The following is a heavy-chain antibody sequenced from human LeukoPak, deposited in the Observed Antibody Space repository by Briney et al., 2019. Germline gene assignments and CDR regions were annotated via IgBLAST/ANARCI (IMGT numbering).Heavy chain of an antibody. CDR3: VRAFNNGRDPYDY. CDR2: ISSSSTTT. CDR1: GFTLSTYS. V-gene: IGHV3-48*01. J-gene: IGHJ4*02. D-gene: IGHD1/OR15-1a*01. Sequence: PGGSLRLSCAASGFTLSTYSMNWVRQAPGKGLEWISYISSSSTTTFYADSVKGRFTISRDNAKNSLELQMNSLKAEDSAVYYCVRAFNNGRDPYDYWGPGTLVTVSS.